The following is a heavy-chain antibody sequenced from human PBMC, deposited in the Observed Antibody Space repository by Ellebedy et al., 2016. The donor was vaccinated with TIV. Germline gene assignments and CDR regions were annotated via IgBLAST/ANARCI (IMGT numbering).Heavy chain of an antibody. Sequence: PGGSLRLSCAASGFNFRSYWMTWVRQAPGKGLEWVAKIRQEGDEIYYVESVKGRFTISRDNAKNSLFLQMTRLGVEDTAVYYCARRASYGDYAVQVNPWFDPWGQGTLVTVSS. CDR2: IRQEGDEI. V-gene: IGHV3-7*01. CDR3: ARRASYGDYAVQVNPWFDP. CDR1: GFNFRSYW. D-gene: IGHD4-17*01. J-gene: IGHJ5*02.